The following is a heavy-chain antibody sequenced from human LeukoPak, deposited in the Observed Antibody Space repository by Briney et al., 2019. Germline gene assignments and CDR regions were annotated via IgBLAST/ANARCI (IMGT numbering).Heavy chain of an antibody. D-gene: IGHD2-2*01. CDR3: ARDSRACSSTSCYSYGMDV. V-gene: IGHV4-31*03. J-gene: IGHJ6*02. CDR2: IYYSGST. CDR1: GGSISSGGYY. Sequence: SETLSLTCTVSGGSISSGGYYWSWIRQHPGKGLEWIGYIYYSGSTYYNPSLKSRVTISVDTSKNQFSLKLSSVTAADTAVYYCARDSRACSSTSCYSYGMDVWGQGTTVTVSS.